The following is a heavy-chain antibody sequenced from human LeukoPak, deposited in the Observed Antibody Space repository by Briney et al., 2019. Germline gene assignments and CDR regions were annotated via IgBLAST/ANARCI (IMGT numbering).Heavy chain of an antibody. CDR3: ARDKGAYSSGWFDP. J-gene: IGHJ5*02. Sequence: PGGALRLSCAASGSTFSSYSMNWGRQAPGEGVERGSYISSSISTIYYADSVKGRFTISRDNAKNSLYLQMNSLRAEDTAVYYCARDKGAYSSGWFDPWGQGTLVTVSS. V-gene: IGHV3-48*01. CDR1: GSTFSSYS. CDR2: ISSSISTI. D-gene: IGHD6-19*01.